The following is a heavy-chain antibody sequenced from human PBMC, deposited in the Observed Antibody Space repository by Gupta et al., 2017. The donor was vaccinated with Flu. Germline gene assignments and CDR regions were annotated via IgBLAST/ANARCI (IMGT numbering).Heavy chain of an antibody. J-gene: IGHJ4*02. D-gene: IGHD3-22*01. Sequence: IGWVRQMPGKGLEWMGIIYPGDYDTRYSPSFQGQVTISADRSTNTAYVQWRSLKASDTAMYYCGRWQYYENRGYIITYFDYWGQGTQVSVSS. CDR2: IYPGDYDT. V-gene: IGHV5-51*01. CDR3: GRWQYYENRGYIITYFDY.